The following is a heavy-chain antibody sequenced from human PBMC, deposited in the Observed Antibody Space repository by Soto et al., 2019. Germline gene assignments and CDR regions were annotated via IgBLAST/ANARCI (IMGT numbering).Heavy chain of an antibody. J-gene: IGHJ4*02. V-gene: IGHV3-30*18. CDR1: GFTFSSSG. Sequence: GGSLRLSCAASGFTFSSSGIHGVRQAPGKGLEWVAVISYDGSNKFYADSVKGRFTISRDNFRNTLYLQMNSLRAEDTAVYYSAKEFHRWNYFDYWGQGNLVTVSS. CDR2: ISYDGSNK. D-gene: IGHD2-21*01. CDR3: AKEFHRWNYFDY.